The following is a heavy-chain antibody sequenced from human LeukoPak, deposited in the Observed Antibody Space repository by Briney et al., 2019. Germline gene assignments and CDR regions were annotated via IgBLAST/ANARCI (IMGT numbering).Heavy chain of an antibody. CDR2: ISSSSSTI. D-gene: IGHD1-26*01. J-gene: IGHJ3*02. Sequence: GGSLRLSCAASGFTLSTYSMNWVRQAPGKGLEWVSYISSSSSTIYYADSAKGRFTISRDNAKNSLYLQMNSLRAEDAAVYYCARTDSYSNSVDAFDIWGQGTMVTVSS. V-gene: IGHV3-48*01. CDR1: GFTLSTYS. CDR3: ARTDSYSNSVDAFDI.